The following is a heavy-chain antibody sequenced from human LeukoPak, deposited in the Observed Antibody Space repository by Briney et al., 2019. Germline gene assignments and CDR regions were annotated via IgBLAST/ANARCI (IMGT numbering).Heavy chain of an antibody. CDR3: ARDRGYSSDY. J-gene: IGHJ4*02. CDR2: IHNDWTSP. D-gene: IGHD6-25*01. Sequence: GGSLRLSCAASGFTFSSYWMHWVRQAPGKGLVWVSQIHNDWTSPSYADSVKGRFTISRDNAKNTLYLQMSSLRAEDTAVYYCARDRGYSSDYWGQGTLVTVSS. CDR1: GFTFSSYW. V-gene: IGHV3-74*01.